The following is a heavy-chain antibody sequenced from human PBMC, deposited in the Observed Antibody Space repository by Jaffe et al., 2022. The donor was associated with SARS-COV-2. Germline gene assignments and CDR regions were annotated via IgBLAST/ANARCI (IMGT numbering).Heavy chain of an antibody. CDR1: GFTFSSYW. V-gene: IGHV3-7*01. CDR2: IKQDGSEK. D-gene: IGHD4-17*01. J-gene: IGHJ4*02. Sequence: EVQLVESGGGLVQPGGSLRLSCAASGFTFSSYWMSWVRQAPGKGLEWVANIKQDGSEKYYVDSVKGRFTISRDNAKNSLYLQMNSLRAEDTAVYYCARDPGTYGDYPLFDYWGQGTLVTVSS. CDR3: ARDPGTYGDYPLFDY.